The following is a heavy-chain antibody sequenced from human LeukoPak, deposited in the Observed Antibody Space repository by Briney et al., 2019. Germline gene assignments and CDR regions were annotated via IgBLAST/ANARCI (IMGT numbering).Heavy chain of an antibody. CDR1: GFTFSSYS. V-gene: IGHV3-21*01. J-gene: IGHJ6*04. D-gene: IGHD3-10*02. CDR3: AELGITMIGGV. Sequence: GGSLRLSCAASGFTFSSYSMNWVRQAPGKGLEGVSSISSSSSYIYYADSVKGRFTISRDNPKNSLYLQKNSLRAQDTAVYYCAELGITMIGGVWGKGTTVTISS. CDR2: ISSSSSYI.